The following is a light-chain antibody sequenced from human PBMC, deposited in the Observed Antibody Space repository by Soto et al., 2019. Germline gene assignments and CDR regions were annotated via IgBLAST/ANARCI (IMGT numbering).Light chain of an antibody. CDR1: QSISSSY. J-gene: IGKJ1*01. CDR3: QQYGRT. V-gene: IGKV3-20*01. Sequence: EIVLTQSPGTLSLSPGERATLSCRASQSISSSYLAWYQQKPGQAPRLLIYGASSRATGIPDRFSGSGSGTDFTLTISRLEPEDFAVHYCQQYGRTFGQGPKVDIK. CDR2: GAS.